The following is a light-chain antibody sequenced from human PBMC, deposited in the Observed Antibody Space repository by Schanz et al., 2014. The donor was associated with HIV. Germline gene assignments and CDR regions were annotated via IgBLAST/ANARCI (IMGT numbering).Light chain of an antibody. Sequence: DIQMTQSPSTLSASVGDRVTITCRASQSISSWLAWYQQKPGRAPKLLIYAASKLQSGVPSRFSGSGSGTEFTLTINNLQPEDFATYYCQQYSSYSPTFGQGTKVEV. CDR1: QSISSW. CDR2: AAS. J-gene: IGKJ1*01. V-gene: IGKV1-5*01. CDR3: QQYSSYSPT.